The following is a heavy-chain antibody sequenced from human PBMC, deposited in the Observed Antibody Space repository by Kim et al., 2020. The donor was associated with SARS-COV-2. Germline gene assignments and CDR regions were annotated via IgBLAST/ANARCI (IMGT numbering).Heavy chain of an antibody. J-gene: IGHJ1*01. Sequence: GGSLRLSCTASGFTFSGYAMNWVRQAPGKGLEWVSTISGSDGSTYYAESVMGRFTISRDNSKTSLYLQMNSLRADDTAIYYCAKDRIETAAMGAFPHWG. CDR3: AKDRIETAAMGAFPH. V-gene: IGHV3-23*01. D-gene: IGHD2-2*01. CDR1: GFTFSGYA. CDR2: ISGSDGST.